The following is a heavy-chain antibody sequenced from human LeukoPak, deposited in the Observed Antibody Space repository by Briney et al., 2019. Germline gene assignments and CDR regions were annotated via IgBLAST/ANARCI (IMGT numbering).Heavy chain of an antibody. CDR2: ISYDGSNK. V-gene: IGHV3-30-3*02. Sequence: GRSLRLSCAASGFTFSSYAMHWVRQAPGKGLEWVAVISYDGSNKYYADSVKGRFTISRDNSKNTLYLQMNSLRAEDTAVYYCAKQNDYVWGSYRPEYYFDYWGQGTLVTVSS. CDR1: GFTFSSYA. D-gene: IGHD3-16*02. J-gene: IGHJ4*02. CDR3: AKQNDYVWGSYRPEYYFDY.